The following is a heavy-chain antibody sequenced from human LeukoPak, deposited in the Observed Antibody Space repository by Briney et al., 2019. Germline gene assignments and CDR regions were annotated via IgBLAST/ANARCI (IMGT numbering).Heavy chain of an antibody. Sequence: ASVKVSCKVSGYTLTELSMHWVRQAPGKGLEWMGGFDPEDGETIYAQKFQGRVTMTEDTSTDTAYMELSSLRSEDTAVYYCATACCSSTSCRYGMDVWGQGTTVTVSS. CDR3: ATACCSSTSCRYGMDV. J-gene: IGHJ6*02. CDR2: FDPEDGET. D-gene: IGHD2-2*01. V-gene: IGHV1-24*01. CDR1: GYTLTELS.